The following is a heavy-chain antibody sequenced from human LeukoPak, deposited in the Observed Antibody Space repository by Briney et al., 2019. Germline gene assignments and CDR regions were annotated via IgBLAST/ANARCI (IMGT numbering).Heavy chain of an antibody. CDR3: ARARGWDLYYYYYMDV. Sequence: ASVKVSCKAFGYTFTGYWMHWVRQAPGQGPEWMGVISPSGGSTIYAQKFKGRVTMTTDTSTSTAYMELRSLRSDDTAVYYCARARGWDLYYYYYMDVWGKGTTVTVSS. V-gene: IGHV1-46*01. D-gene: IGHD6-19*01. J-gene: IGHJ6*03. CDR1: GYTFTGYW. CDR2: ISPSGGST.